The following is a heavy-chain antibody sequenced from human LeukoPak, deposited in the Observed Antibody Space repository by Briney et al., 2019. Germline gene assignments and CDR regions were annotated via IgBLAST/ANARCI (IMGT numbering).Heavy chain of an antibody. CDR3: TRDKSASSPREWFDP. D-gene: IGHD6-6*01. J-gene: IGHJ5*02. Sequence: GGSLRLSCAASGFIFGSFAMCWVRQGPEKGLEWVATISPSGSATYYADSVKGRFTISRDNSQTTLYLQMNSLSDEDTALYHCTRDKSASSPREWFDPWGQGIVVTVSS. V-gene: IGHV3-23*01. CDR1: GFIFGSFA. CDR2: ISPSGSAT.